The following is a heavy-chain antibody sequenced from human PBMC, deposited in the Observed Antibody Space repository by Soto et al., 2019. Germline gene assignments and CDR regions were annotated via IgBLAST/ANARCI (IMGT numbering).Heavy chain of an antibody. CDR3: ARGRSPLRSNTWFDP. J-gene: IGHJ5*02. CDR2: IHHRGSP. D-gene: IGHD2-15*01. Sequence: SETLSLTGAVYGGSFRGYYWNWFRQPAGKGLECIGEIHHRGSPNYNPSLKNRVTISVASSKLQFFLNLCSVSAAGPAVYSCARGRSPLRSNTWFDPWGKGILVAVSS. CDR1: GGSFRGYY. V-gene: IGHV4-34*01.